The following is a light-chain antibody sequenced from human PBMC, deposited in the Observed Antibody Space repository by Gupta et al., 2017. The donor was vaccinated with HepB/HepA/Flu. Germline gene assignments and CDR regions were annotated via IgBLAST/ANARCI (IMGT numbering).Light chain of an antibody. CDR2: DVS. V-gene: IGLV2-14*03. J-gene: IGLJ2*01. CDR1: SSDVGGYNY. CDR3: SSYTSSSTVVV. Sequence: QSALTQPASVSGPPGQSITISCTGTSSDVGGYNYASWYQQHPGKAPKLMIYDVSTRPSGVSNRFSGSKSGNTASLTISGLQAEDEADYYCSSYTSSSTVVVFGGGTKLTVL.